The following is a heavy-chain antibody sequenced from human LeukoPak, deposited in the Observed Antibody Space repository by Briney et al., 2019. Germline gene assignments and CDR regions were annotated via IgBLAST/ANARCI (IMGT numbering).Heavy chain of an antibody. D-gene: IGHD5-12*01. CDR2: LAVGSGNT. Sequence: SVKVSCKASGFTFTRSSVQWVRQARGQGLEWIGWLAVGSGNTKYAQKFQGRVTITRDMSTSTAYMEMYSLRSEDTALYYCAAARGATIELLDYWGQGTQVTVSS. V-gene: IGHV1-58*01. CDR3: AAARGATIELLDY. J-gene: IGHJ4*02. CDR1: GFTFTRSS.